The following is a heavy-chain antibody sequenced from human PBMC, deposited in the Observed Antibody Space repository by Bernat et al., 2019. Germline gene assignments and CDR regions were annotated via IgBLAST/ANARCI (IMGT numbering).Heavy chain of an antibody. D-gene: IGHD3-10*01. CDR2: IYYSGST. V-gene: IGHV4-31*03. Sequence: QVQLQESGPGLVKPSQTLSLTCTVSGGSISSGGYYWSWIRQHPGKGLEWIGYIYYSGSTYYNPSLKSRVTISVDTSKNRFSLKLSSVTAADTAVYYCARDRPPTYYYGSGYGMDVWGQGTTVTVSS. J-gene: IGHJ6*02. CDR1: GGSISSGGYY. CDR3: ARDRPPTYYYGSGYGMDV.